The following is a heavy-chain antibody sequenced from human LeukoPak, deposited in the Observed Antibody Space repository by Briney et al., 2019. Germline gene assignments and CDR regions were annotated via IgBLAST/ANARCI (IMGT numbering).Heavy chain of an antibody. J-gene: IGHJ5*02. Sequence: PSETLSLTCTVSGGSISSSSYYWGWIRQPPGKGLEWIGSIYYSGSTYYNPSLKSRVTISVDTSKNQFSLKLSSVTAADTAVYYCARKVPAALNWFDPWGQGTLVTVSS. D-gene: IGHD2-2*01. CDR3: ARKVPAALNWFDP. V-gene: IGHV4-39*07. CDR2: IYYSGST. CDR1: GGSISSSSYY.